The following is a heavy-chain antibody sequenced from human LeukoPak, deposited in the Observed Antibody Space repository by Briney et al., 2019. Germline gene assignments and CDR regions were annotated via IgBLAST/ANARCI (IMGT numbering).Heavy chain of an antibody. J-gene: IGHJ5*02. CDR2: IFYSGST. Sequence: PSETLSLTCTVSGASINNYYWSWIRQPPGKGLEWIGSIFYSGSTNYNPSLKSRVIISVDTSKNQFSLKLSSVTAADTAVYYCAREDYSGGNNWFDLWGQGTLVTVSS. CDR3: AREDYSGGNNWFDL. D-gene: IGHD4-11*01. CDR1: GASINNYY. V-gene: IGHV4-59*01.